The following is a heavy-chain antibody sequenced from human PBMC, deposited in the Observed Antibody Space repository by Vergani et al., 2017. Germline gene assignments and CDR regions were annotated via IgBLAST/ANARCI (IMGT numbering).Heavy chain of an antibody. J-gene: IGHJ6*03. CDR3: ARGRRSQQQLRAYYYYYYMDV. CDR2: IYYSGST. D-gene: IGHD6-13*01. CDR1: GASIRSSNYY. V-gene: IGHV4-39*01. Sequence: QLQLQESGPGLVKPSATLSLTCSVSGASIRSSNYYWGWIRQPPGKGLEWIASIYYSGSTYYNPSLKSRVTISVDTSKNQFSLKLSSVTAADTAVYYCARGRRSQQQLRAYYYYYYMDVWGKGTTVTVSS.